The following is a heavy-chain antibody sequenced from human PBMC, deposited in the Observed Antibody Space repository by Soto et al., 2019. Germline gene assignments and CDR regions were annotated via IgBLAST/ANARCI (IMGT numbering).Heavy chain of an antibody. J-gene: IGHJ3*02. CDR3: AGREERWMVPETAFDN. Sequence: QLQLQEWVPGLVKASETLSLKCTVSGGSISSSSFYWGWIRQPPGKGPEWIGSISYSASTYYNPSLNSRDSISVDTSKSRSSLKLSSVPAADTAVYYCAGREERWMVPETAFDNWGQGTMLTVSS. D-gene: IGHD6-19*01. V-gene: IGHV4-39*01. CDR1: GGSISSSSFY. CDR2: ISYSAST.